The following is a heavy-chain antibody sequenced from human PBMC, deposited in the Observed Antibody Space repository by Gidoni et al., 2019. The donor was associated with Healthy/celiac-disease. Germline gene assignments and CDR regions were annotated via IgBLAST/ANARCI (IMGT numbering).Heavy chain of an antibody. D-gene: IGHD2-15*01. CDR3: AREVVAASFDY. J-gene: IGHJ4*02. V-gene: IGHV4-38-2*02. CDR2: IYHTGGT. CDR1: GYSISSGYY. Sequence: QVQLQESGLGLVKTSETLSRTCTVSGYSISSGYYWGWIRKPPGKGLEWIGSIYHTGGTYYNPSLKSRVTISVDTSKNQFSLTLSSVTASDTAVYYCAREVVAASFDYWGQGTLVTVSS.